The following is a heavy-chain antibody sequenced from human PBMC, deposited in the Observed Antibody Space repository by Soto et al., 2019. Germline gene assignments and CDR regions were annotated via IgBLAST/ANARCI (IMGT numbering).Heavy chain of an antibody. CDR2: ISGSGGST. J-gene: IGHJ4*02. CDR3: AKDIGRWFGELSIGSFDY. CDR1: GFTFSSYA. D-gene: IGHD3-10*01. Sequence: GGSLRLSCAASGFTFSSYAMSWVRQAPGKGLEWVSAISGSGGSTYYADSVKGRFTISRDNSKNTLYLQMNSLRAEDTAVYYCAKDIGRWFGELSIGSFDYWGQGTLVTVSS. V-gene: IGHV3-23*01.